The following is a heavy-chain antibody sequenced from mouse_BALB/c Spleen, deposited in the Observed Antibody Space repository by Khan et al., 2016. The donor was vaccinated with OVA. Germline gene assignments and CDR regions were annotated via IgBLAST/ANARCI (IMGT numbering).Heavy chain of an antibody. Sequence: QVQLQQSGAELVKPGASVRLSCKASGYTFTSYYLYWVKQRPGHGLEWIGDINPSNGGTNFNENFKTKATLTVDKSSSTAYMQLSSLTSEDSAGYYCTRSRYGDVAYWGQGTWSLSLQ. J-gene: IGHJ3*01. CDR3: TRSRYGDVAY. CDR2: INPSNGGT. CDR1: GYTFTSYY. V-gene: IGHV1S81*02. D-gene: IGHD2-13*01.